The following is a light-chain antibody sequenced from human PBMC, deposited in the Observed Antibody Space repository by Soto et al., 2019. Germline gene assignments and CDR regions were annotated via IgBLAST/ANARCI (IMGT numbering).Light chain of an antibody. Sequence: EIVLTQSPGTLALSPGERATLSCRASQSVSSSYLAWYQQKPGQAPRLPIYGASSRPTGILDTLSPSGSGTDFTLTISRLEPEYFVVYYCQEYGRSPPNTFGKGPRLEIK. CDR1: QSVSSSY. CDR3: QEYGRSPPNT. J-gene: IGKJ2*01. V-gene: IGKV3-20*01. CDR2: GAS.